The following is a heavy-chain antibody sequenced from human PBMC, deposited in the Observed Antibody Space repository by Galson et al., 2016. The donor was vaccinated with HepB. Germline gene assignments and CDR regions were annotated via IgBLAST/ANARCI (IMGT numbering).Heavy chain of an antibody. CDR2: IFHSGTT. Sequence: TLSLTCTVSGGSISSGGYYWSWIRQHPGKGLEWIGYIFHSGTTYYNPSLKSRVIISIDTSKNQFSLTLSSVTAADTAVYYCARAAGCGGGCFQRWGQGALVTVSS. J-gene: IGHJ1*01. D-gene: IGHD2-21*02. CDR1: GGSISSGGYY. V-gene: IGHV4-31*03. CDR3: ARAAGCGGGCFQR.